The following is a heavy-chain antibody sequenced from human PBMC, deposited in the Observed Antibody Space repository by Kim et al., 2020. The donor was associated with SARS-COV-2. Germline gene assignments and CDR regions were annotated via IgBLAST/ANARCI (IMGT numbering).Heavy chain of an antibody. CDR2: INSDGNNT. CDR1: GFTFSSYW. V-gene: IGHV3-74*01. Sequence: GGSQRLSCAASGFTFSSYWMHWVRQAPGKGLVWVSRINSDGNNTNYADSVKGRFTISRDNAKNTLYLQLNSLRAEDTAVYYCAATGLLWGPGTPVTVSS. CDR3: AATGLL. J-gene: IGHJ4*02. D-gene: IGHD1-1*01.